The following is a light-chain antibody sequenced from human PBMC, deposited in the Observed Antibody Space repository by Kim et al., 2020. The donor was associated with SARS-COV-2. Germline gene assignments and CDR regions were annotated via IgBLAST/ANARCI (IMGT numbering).Light chain of an antibody. V-gene: IGKV1-6*01. CDR2: SAS. Sequence: SASVGYRVTITCRASQGIRSDLGWYQQKPGQPPKLLISSASTLQSGVPSRFRGSGSGTDFTLTISSLQPEDFATYYCLQDDTYPYTFGQGTKLEI. CDR1: QGIRSD. CDR3: LQDDTYPYT. J-gene: IGKJ2*01.